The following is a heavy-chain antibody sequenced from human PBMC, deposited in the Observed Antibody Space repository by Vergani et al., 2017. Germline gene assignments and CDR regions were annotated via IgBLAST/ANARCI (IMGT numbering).Heavy chain of an antibody. CDR3: ARLSRIVGATPDYFDY. V-gene: IGHV5-51*01. CDR1: GYSFTSYW. D-gene: IGHD1-26*01. Sequence: EVQLVQSGAEVKKPGESLKISCKGSGYSFTSYWIGWVRQMPGKGLEWMGIIYPGDSDTRYSPSFQGHVTISADKSISTAYLQWSSLKASDTAMYYCARLSRIVGATPDYFDYWGQGTLVTVSS. J-gene: IGHJ4*02. CDR2: IYPGDSDT.